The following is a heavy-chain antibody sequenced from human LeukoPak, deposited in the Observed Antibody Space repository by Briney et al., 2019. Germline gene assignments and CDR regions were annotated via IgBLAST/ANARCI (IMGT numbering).Heavy chain of an antibody. Sequence: GGSLRLSCAASGFTFSSYGMHWVRQAPGNGLEWVAVISYDGSNKYYADSVKGRFTISRDNSKNTLYLQMNSLRAEDTAVYYCAKEANYGDYRLDDYWGQGTLVTVSS. V-gene: IGHV3-30*18. CDR1: GFTFSSYG. CDR3: AKEANYGDYRLDDY. J-gene: IGHJ4*02. CDR2: ISYDGSNK. D-gene: IGHD4-17*01.